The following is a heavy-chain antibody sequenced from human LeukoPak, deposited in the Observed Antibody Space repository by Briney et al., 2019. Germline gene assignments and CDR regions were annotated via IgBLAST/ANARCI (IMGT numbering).Heavy chain of an antibody. J-gene: IGHJ5*02. V-gene: IGHV1-46*02. D-gene: IGHD3-22*01. CDR3: ARDRAELPEDYYDSSGYYGGWFDP. CDR1: GGTFNNDI. CDR2: INPSGGST. Sequence: VASVKVSCKASGGTFNNDILNWVRQAPGQGLEWMGIINPSGGSTSYAQKFQGRVTMTRDTSTSTVYMELSSLRSEDTAVYYCARDRAELPEDYYDSSGYYGGWFDPWGQGTLVTVSS.